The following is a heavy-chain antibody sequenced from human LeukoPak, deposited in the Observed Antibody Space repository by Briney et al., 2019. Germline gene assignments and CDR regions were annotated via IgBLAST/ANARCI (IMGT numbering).Heavy chain of an antibody. J-gene: IGHJ4*02. D-gene: IGHD3-22*01. CDR3: AKNEGYWHSSGPDY. V-gene: IGHV3-43*02. Sequence: PGGSLRLSCATSGFTFDDHAMHWVRQAPGKGLEWVSLISGDGGSTYYADSVQGRFKISRDNSKNSLDLQMNSLRTEDTALYYCAKNEGYWHSSGPDYWGQGTLVTVSS. CDR1: GFTFDDHA. CDR2: ISGDGGST.